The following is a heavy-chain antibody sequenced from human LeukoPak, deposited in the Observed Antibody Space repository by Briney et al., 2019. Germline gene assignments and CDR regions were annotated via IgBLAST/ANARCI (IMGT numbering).Heavy chain of an antibody. Sequence: GGSLRLSCAASGFTFSSYAMSWVRQAPGKGLEWVSAISGSGGSTYYADSVKGRFTISRDNSKNTLYLQMNSLRAEDTAVYYCAKDTLIVVVVAAPWLDPWGQGTLVTVSS. CDR1: GFTFSSYA. CDR2: ISGSGGST. V-gene: IGHV3-23*01. CDR3: AKDTLIVVVVAAPWLDP. J-gene: IGHJ5*02. D-gene: IGHD2-15*01.